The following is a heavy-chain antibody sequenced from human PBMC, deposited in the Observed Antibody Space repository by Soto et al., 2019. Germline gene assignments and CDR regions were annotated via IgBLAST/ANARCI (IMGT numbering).Heavy chain of an antibody. CDR2: IYYSGST. D-gene: IGHD3-16*02. CDR1: GGSISSGGYY. V-gene: IGHV4-31*03. CDR3: ARFKTYYDYIWGSYRAYYFDY. J-gene: IGHJ4*03. Sequence: PSETLSLTCTVSGGSISSGGYYWSWIRQHPGKGLEWIGYIYYSGSTYYNPSLKSRVTISVDTSKNQFSLKLSSVTAADTAVYYCARFKTYYDYIWGSYRAYYFDYWGQGTMVTVSS.